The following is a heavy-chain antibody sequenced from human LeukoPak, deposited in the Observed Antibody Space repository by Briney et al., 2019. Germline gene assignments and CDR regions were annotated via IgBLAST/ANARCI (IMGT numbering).Heavy chain of an antibody. CDR2: ISSSSYI. D-gene: IGHD4-23*01. CDR3: ARVRWESAHDAFDI. CDR1: GFTFSSYS. J-gene: IGHJ3*02. Sequence: GGSLRLSCAASGFTFSSYSMNWVRQAPGKGLEWVSSISSSSYIYYADSVKGRFTISRDNAKNSLYLQMNSLRAKDTAVYYCARVRWESAHDAFDIWGQGTMVTVSS. V-gene: IGHV3-21*01.